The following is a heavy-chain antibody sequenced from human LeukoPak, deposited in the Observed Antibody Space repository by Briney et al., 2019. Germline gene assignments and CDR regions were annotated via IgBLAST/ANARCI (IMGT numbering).Heavy chain of an antibody. V-gene: IGHV4-59*08. CDR1: GGSISSSY. Sequence: PSETLSLTCTVSGGSISSSYWSWIRQPPGKGLEWIGYIYYIGSTNYNPSLTRRVTISVDTSKIQLTLRLGSVTAADTAVNYCAKQGSSGCYKGKVLDYWGQGTLVTVSS. CDR3: AKQGSSGCYKGKVLDY. D-gene: IGHD6-19*01. CDR2: IYYIGST. J-gene: IGHJ4*02.